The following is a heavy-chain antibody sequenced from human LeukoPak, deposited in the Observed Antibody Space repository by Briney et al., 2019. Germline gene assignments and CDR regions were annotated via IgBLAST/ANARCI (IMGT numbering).Heavy chain of an antibody. CDR3: ATGGYSYGLYYFDY. CDR1: GYTLTELS. D-gene: IGHD5-18*01. CDR2: FDPEDGET. Sequence: ASVKVSCKVSGYTLTELSMHWVRQAPGKGIEWMGGFDPEDGETIYAQKFQGRVTMTEDTSTDTAYMELSSLRSEDTAVYYCATGGYSYGLYYFDYWGQGTLVTVSS. J-gene: IGHJ4*02. V-gene: IGHV1-24*01.